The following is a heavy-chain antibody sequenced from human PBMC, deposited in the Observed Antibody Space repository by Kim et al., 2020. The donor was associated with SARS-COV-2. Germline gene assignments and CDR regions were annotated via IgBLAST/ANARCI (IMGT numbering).Heavy chain of an antibody. CDR2: ISDSGGGT. V-gene: IGHV3-23*01. CDR3: VKDFPD. CDR1: GFTFSNYA. Sequence: GGSLRLSCAASGFTFSNYAMTWVRQAPGKGLEWVAIISDSGGGTYHADSVRGRFTISRDNSRNTLYLQMNSLRVGDTAVYYCVKDFPDWGQGTLVTVSS. J-gene: IGHJ4*02.